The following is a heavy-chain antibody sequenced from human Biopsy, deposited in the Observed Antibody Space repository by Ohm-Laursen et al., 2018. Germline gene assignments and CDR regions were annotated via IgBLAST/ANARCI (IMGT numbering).Heavy chain of an antibody. J-gene: IGHJ3*01. CDR1: GFPFDDYA. Sequence: SLRLSCAASGFPFDDYAMHWVRQVPGKGLEWVAGIHWNSGVIDYVDSVKGRFTISRDNAKNSRYLQLNSLRSEDTAIYYCARAYGNGFYRDAYDLWGQGTVVSVS. D-gene: IGHD6-19*01. V-gene: IGHV3-9*01. CDR3: ARAYGNGFYRDAYDL. CDR2: IHWNSGVI.